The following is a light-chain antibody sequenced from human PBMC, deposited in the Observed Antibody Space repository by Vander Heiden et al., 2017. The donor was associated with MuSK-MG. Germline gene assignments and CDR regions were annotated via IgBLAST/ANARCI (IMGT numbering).Light chain of an antibody. V-gene: IGKV1-39*01. CDR3: LQSSSFQLT. CDR2: AAS. Sequence: DIQMTQSPSSLSASVGDRVTITCRARQGLSGYLNWYPQKPGTGPTLLISAASNLESGVPARFSGGEAGTDFTLTISSLQPEDFSTYYCLQSSSFQLTFGGGTKVEIK. J-gene: IGKJ4*01. CDR1: QGLSGY.